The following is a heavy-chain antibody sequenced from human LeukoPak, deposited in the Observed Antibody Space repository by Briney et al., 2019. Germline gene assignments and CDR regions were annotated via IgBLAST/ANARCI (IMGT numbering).Heavy chain of an antibody. J-gene: IGHJ4*02. CDR2: VDPEDGET. CDR1: VYTFTDYY. D-gene: IGHD3-22*01. CDR3: ATGIVVASFDY. Sequence: ASVKVSCKASVYTFTDYYMHWVQQAPGKGLEWMGRVDPEDGETIYAEKFQGRVTITADTSTDTAYMELSSLRSEDTAVYYCATGIVVASFDYWGQGTLVTVSS. V-gene: IGHV1-69-2*01.